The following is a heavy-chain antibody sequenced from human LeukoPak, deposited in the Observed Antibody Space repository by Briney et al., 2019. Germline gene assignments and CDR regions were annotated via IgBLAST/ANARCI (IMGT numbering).Heavy chain of an antibody. CDR2: IVVGSGYT. CDR3: AANASYDSSPFDY. D-gene: IGHD3-22*01. Sequence: SVKVSCKASGFTFTSSAMQWVRQARGRRLEWIGWIVVGSGYTHYAQKFQERVTITRDMSTSTAYMELSSLRSEDTAVYYCAANASYDSSPFDYWGQGTLVTVSS. V-gene: IGHV1-58*02. CDR1: GFTFTSSA. J-gene: IGHJ4*02.